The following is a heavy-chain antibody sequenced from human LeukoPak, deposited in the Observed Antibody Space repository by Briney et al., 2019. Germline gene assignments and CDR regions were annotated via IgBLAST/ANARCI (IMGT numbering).Heavy chain of an antibody. D-gene: IGHD5-24*01. CDR2: ISSSSIYI. CDR3: AMTLLHVEMATQDC. J-gene: IGHJ4*02. Sequence: GGSLRLSCAASGFTFSTYSMNWVRRAPGKGLEWVSSISSSSIYIYYADSVKGRFTISRDNAKNSLYLQMNSLRAEDTAVYYCAMTLLHVEMATQDCWGQGTLVTVSS. CDR1: GFTFSTYS. V-gene: IGHV3-21*04.